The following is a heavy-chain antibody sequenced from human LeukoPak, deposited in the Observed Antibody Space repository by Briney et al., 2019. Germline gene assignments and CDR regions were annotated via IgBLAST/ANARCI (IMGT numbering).Heavy chain of an antibody. J-gene: IGHJ6*02. D-gene: IGHD2-21*02. CDR3: ASAYCGGDCYPNYGMDV. CDR2: MNPNSGNT. CDR1: GYTFTSYD. Sequence: ASVKVSCKASGYTFTSYDINWVRPATGQGLEWMGWMNPNSGNTGYAQKFQGRVTMTRNTSISTAYMELSSLRSEDTAVYYCASAYCGGDCYPNYGMDVWGQGTTVTVSS. V-gene: IGHV1-8*01.